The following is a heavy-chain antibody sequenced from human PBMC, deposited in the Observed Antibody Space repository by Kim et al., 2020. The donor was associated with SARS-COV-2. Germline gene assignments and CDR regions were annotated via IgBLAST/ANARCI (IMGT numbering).Heavy chain of an antibody. Sequence: GGSLRLSCAASGFTVSSNYMSWVRQAPGKGLEWGSVIYSGGSTYYADSVKGRFTISRDNSKNTLYLQMNSLRAEDTAVYYCARGTADWNYVGYYGMDVWGHVTTVTVSS. CDR1: GFTVSSNY. CDR3: ARGTADWNYVGYYGMDV. D-gene: IGHD1-7*01. V-gene: IGHV3-66*01. CDR2: IYSGGST. J-gene: IGHJ6*02.